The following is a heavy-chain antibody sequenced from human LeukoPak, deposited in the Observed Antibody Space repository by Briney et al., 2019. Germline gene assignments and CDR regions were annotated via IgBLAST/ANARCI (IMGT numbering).Heavy chain of an antibody. CDR3: ARVGATVVTDYYYYMDV. CDR1: GGSISSYY. CDR2: IYYSGST. Sequence: SETLSLTCTVSGGSISSYYWSWVRQPPGKGLEWIGYIYYSGSTNYNPSLKSRVTISVDTSKNQFSLKLSSVTAADTAVYYCARVGATVVTDYYYYMDVWGKGTTVTVSS. V-gene: IGHV4-59*01. D-gene: IGHD4-23*01. J-gene: IGHJ6*03.